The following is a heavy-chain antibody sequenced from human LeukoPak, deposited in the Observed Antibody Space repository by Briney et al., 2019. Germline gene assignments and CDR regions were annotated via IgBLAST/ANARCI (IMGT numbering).Heavy chain of an antibody. D-gene: IGHD3-22*01. Sequence: GESLKISCKTSGYIFTTYWIGWVRQMPGKGLEWMGIIDLGDSDTRYSPSFQGQVTISADKSISTAYLQWSSLKASDTAMYYCARQTENYYDSSGYWGQGTLVTVSS. J-gene: IGHJ4*02. CDR3: ARQTENYYDSSGY. V-gene: IGHV5-51*01. CDR1: GYIFTTYW. CDR2: IDLGDSDT.